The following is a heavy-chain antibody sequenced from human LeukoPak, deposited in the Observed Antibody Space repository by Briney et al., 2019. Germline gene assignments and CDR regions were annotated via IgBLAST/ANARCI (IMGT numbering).Heavy chain of an antibody. CDR2: ISSSSSYI. D-gene: IGHD1-26*01. CDR3: ARDRMGAIRGAFDI. V-gene: IGHV3-21*01. Sequence: GGSLRLSCAASGFTFSSYAMNWVRQAPGKGLEWVSSISSSSSYIYYADSVKGRFTISRDNAKNSLYLQMNSLRAEDTAVYYCARDRMGAIRGAFDIWGQGTMVTVSS. CDR1: GFTFSSYA. J-gene: IGHJ3*02.